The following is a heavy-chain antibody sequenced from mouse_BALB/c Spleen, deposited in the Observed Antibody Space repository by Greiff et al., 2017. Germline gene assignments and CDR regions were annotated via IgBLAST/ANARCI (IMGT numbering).Heavy chain of an antibody. CDR3: ARRGTGDDY. V-gene: IGHV1-69*02. D-gene: IGHD3-3*01. J-gene: IGHJ2*01. CDR2: IDPSDSYT. CDR1: GYTFTSYW. Sequence: QVQLQQPGAELVKPGASVKLSCKASGYTFTSYWMHWVKQRPGQGLEWIGEIDPSDSYTNYNQKFKGKATLTVDKSSSTAYMQLSSLTSEDSAVYYCARRGTGDDYWGQGTTLTVSS.